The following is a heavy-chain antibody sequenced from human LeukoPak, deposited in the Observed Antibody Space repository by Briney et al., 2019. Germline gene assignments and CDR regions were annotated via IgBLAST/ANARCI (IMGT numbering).Heavy chain of an antibody. V-gene: IGHV4-4*02. CDR3: ARTTYYDFWSGYYRGGRLDY. J-gene: IGHJ4*02. CDR2: IYHSGST. D-gene: IGHD3-3*01. Sequence: PSETLSLTCSVSGASISSHYWSWVRQPPGKGLEWIGEIYHSGSTNYNPSLKSRVTISVDKSKNQFSLKLSSVTAADTAVYYCARTTYYDFWSGYYRGGRLDYWGQGTLVTVSS. CDR1: GASISSHY.